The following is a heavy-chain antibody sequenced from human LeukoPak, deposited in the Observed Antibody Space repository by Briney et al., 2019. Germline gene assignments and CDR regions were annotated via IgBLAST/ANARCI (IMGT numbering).Heavy chain of an antibody. CDR2: INPNSGGT. J-gene: IGHJ4*02. V-gene: IGHV1-2*02. CDR1: GGTFSNYA. Sequence: ASVKVSCKASGGTFSNYAINWVRQAPGQGLEWMGWINPNSGGTNYAQKFQGRVTMTRDTSISTAYMELSRLRSDDTAVYYCARGSQYYYDSSGYPLPDYWGQGTLVTVSS. D-gene: IGHD3-22*01. CDR3: ARGSQYYYDSSGYPLPDY.